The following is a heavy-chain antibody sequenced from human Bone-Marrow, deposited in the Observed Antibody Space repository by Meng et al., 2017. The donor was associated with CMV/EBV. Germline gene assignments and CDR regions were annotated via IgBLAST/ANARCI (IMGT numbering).Heavy chain of an antibody. Sequence: GSLRLSCTVSGASISSYYWSWIRQPPGKGLEWIGYSYFSGSTNYNPSLKSRITISVDTSKNQFSLKLSSVTAADTAVYYCAREGGYSYGWYYFDYWGQGTLVTVSS. CDR1: GASISSYY. D-gene: IGHD5-18*01. CDR2: SYFSGST. CDR3: AREGGYSYGWYYFDY. V-gene: IGHV4-59*01. J-gene: IGHJ4*02.